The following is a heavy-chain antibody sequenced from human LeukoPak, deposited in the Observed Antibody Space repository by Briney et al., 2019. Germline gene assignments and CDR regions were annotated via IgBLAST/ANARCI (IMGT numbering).Heavy chain of an antibody. Sequence: GGSLRLSCAASGFTFSSYSMNWVRQAPGKGLEWVSSISSSSSYIYYADSVKGRFTISRDNAKNSLYLQMNSLRAEDTAVYYCARGGRDGYNRGVDPWGRGTLVTVSS. J-gene: IGHJ5*02. V-gene: IGHV3-21*01. CDR1: GFTFSSYS. CDR3: ARGGRDGYNRGVDP. CDR2: ISSSSSYI. D-gene: IGHD5-24*01.